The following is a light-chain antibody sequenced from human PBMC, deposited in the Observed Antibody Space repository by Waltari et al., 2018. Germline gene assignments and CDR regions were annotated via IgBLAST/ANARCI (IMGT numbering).Light chain of an antibody. V-gene: IGLV2-14*01. Sequence: QSALTQPASVSGSLGQSLTISCTGSSSDGGGYSYVSWYQQHPGKVPKLLIYEVSNRPSGVSYRFSASKSGNTASLTISGLQPEDEADYFCSSYTEWSTRVFGTGTKVTVL. CDR3: SSYTEWSTRV. CDR1: SSDGGGYSY. CDR2: EVS. J-gene: IGLJ1*01.